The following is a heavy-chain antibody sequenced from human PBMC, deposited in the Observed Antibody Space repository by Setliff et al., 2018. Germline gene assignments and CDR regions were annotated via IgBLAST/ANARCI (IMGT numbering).Heavy chain of an antibody. CDR2: ISRSGSTI. CDR3: AKDTHYYASSGYYCFDF. J-gene: IGHJ4*02. D-gene: IGHD3-22*01. Sequence: GGSLRLSCAASGFTFSDYYMRWIRQAPGKGLEWVSYISRSGSTIYCADSVKGRFTISRDNSENTLYLQMNSLRADDTAVYYCAKDTHYYASSGYYCFDFWGQGTLVTVSS. V-gene: IGHV3-11*04. CDR1: GFTFSDYY.